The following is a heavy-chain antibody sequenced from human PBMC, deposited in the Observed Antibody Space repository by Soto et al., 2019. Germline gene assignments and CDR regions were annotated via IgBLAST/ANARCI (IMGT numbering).Heavy chain of an antibody. V-gene: IGHV1-69*13. J-gene: IGHJ6*02. CDR3: ARHVPAAGYYYGMDV. CDR2: IIPIFGTA. Sequence: SVKVSCKASGGTFSSYAISWVRQAPGQGLEWMGGIIPIFGTANYAQKFQGRVTITADESTSAAYMELSSLRSEDTAVYYCARHVPAAGYYYGMDVWGQGTTVTVSS. CDR1: GGTFSSYA. D-gene: IGHD2-2*01.